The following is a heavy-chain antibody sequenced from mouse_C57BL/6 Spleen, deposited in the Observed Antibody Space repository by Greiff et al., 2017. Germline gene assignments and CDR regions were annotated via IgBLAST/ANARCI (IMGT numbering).Heavy chain of an antibody. V-gene: IGHV1-80*01. Sequence: QVQLKESGAELVKPGASVKISCKASGYAFSSYWMNWVKQRPGKGLEWIGQIYPGDGDTNYNGKFKGKATLTADKSSSTAYMQLSSLTSEDSAVYFCARGSREYFDYWGQGTTLTVSS. CDR1: GYAFSSYW. CDR3: ARGSREYFDY. D-gene: IGHD1-1*01. J-gene: IGHJ2*01. CDR2: IYPGDGDT.